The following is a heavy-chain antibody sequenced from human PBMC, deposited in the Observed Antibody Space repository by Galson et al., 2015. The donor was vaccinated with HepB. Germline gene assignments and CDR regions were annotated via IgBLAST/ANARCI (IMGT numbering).Heavy chain of an antibody. CDR1: GFTFSSYA. J-gene: IGHJ6*03. D-gene: IGHD2/OR15-2a*01. CDR2: ISGSGGST. Sequence: SLRLSCAASGFTFSSYAMSWVRQAPGKGLEWVSAISGSGGSTYYADSVKGRFTISRDNSKNTLYLQMNSLRAEDTAVYYCAKPSKVSQAHYYYMDVWGKGTTVTVSS. CDR3: AKPSKVSQAHYYYMDV. V-gene: IGHV3-23*01.